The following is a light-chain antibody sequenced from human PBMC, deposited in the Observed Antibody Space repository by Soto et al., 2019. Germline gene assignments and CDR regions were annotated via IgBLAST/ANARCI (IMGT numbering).Light chain of an antibody. CDR1: QSVSTSY. CDR3: QRYGSSPSWT. Sequence: ESVLTQSPGTLSLSPGERATLSCRASQSVSTSYLAWYQQKPGQAPRLLIYGASSRATGIPDRFSGSGFGTDFTLTINRLEPEDFAVYYCQRYGSSPSWTFGQGTKVEIK. V-gene: IGKV3-20*01. J-gene: IGKJ1*01. CDR2: GAS.